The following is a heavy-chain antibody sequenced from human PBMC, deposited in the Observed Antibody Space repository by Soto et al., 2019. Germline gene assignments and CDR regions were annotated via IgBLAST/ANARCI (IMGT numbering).Heavy chain of an antibody. CDR1: GGSISSINW. CDR3: ARSQGVSATHHFDA. Sequence: QVQLQESGPGLVKPSGTLSLTCGVSGGSISSINWWSWVRQSPRKGLEWIGEIYHSGTTNYNPSLGSRVTLSVDKSKNQIYLKLTSITAADAAVYFCARSQGVSATHHFDAWGQGTLVTVSS. CDR2: IYHSGTT. J-gene: IGHJ5*02. D-gene: IGHD2-8*01. V-gene: IGHV4-4*02.